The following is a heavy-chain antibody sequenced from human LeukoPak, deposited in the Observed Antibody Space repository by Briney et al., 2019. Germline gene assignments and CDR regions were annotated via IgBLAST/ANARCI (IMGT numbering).Heavy chain of an antibody. CDR2: IYYSGTT. CDR3: ARLRLISILPSFDY. D-gene: IGHD3-3*01. V-gene: IGHV4-39*01. J-gene: IGHJ4*02. Sequence: KASETLSLTCTVSGGSISDSLYYWGWIRQPPGKGLEWNGTIYYSGTTFYNPSLKSRVTMSVGTSKNQFSLELTSVTAADTAFYYCARLRLISILPSFDYWGQGILVTVSS. CDR1: GGSISDSLYY.